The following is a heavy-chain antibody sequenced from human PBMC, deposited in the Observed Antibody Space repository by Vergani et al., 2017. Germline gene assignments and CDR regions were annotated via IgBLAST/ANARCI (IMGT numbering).Heavy chain of an antibody. J-gene: IGHJ5*02. CDR1: GFTFSSYA. CDR3: ARDLRDFWSGTGWFDP. CDR2: ISGSGGST. Sequence: EVQLVETGGGLIQPGGSLRLSCAASGFTFSSYAMSWVRQAPGKGLEWVSAISGSGGSTYYADSVKGRFTISRDNAKNSLYLQMNSLRAEDTAVYYCARDLRDFWSGTGWFDPWGQGTLVTVSS. D-gene: IGHD3-3*01. V-gene: IGHV3-23*04.